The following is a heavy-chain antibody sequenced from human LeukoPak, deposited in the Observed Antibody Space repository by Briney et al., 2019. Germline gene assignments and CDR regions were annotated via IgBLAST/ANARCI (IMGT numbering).Heavy chain of an antibody. D-gene: IGHD3-22*01. CDR1: GFIFDDYG. CDR3: ATDHFYDSSGSYYTPSGFDY. V-gene: IGHV3-43*02. CDR2: ISGDGGTT. J-gene: IGHJ4*02. Sequence: QSGGSLRLSCAASGFIFDDYGMHWVRQAPGKGLEWVSLISGDGGTTYYADSMKGRFTISRDNSKNFLYLRMNSLRTEDTALYYCATDHFYDSSGSYYTPSGFDYWGPGTLVTVSS.